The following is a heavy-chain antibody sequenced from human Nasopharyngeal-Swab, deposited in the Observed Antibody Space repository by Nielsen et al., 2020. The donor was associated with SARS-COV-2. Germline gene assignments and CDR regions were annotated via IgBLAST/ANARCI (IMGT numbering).Heavy chain of an antibody. CDR2: INADGSDK. V-gene: IGHV3-74*01. Sequence: GESLKISCAASGFTFSVYWIHWVRQAPGKGLVYVAGINADGSDKRYADSVKGRFTISRDNAKSTAFLEMNSLSADETAVYYCAREAQTGYSSGWTYYYYGMDVWGQGTTVTVSS. CDR3: AREAQTGYSSGWTYYYYGMDV. D-gene: IGHD6-19*01. CDR1: GFTFSVYW. J-gene: IGHJ6*02.